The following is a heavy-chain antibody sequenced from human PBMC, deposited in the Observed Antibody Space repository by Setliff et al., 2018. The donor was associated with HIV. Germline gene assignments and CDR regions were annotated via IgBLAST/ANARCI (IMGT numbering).Heavy chain of an antibody. CDR3: ARVDGYDFWSGYYTPHAFDI. CDR1: GGSFSGYY. D-gene: IGHD3-3*01. J-gene: IGHJ3*02. Sequence: PSETLSLTCAVYGGSFSGYYWSWIRQPPGKGLEWIGEINHSGSTNYNPSLKSRVTISVDTSKNQFSLKLSSVTAADTAVYYCARVDGYDFWSGYYTPHAFDIWGQGTMVT. CDR2: INHSGST. V-gene: IGHV4-34*01.